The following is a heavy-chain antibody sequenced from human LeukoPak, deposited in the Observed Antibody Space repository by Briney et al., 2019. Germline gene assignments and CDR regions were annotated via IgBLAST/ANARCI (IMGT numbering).Heavy chain of an antibody. CDR1: GGSISSTNYY. V-gene: IGHV4-39*07. J-gene: IGHJ5*02. CDR2: INHSGST. CDR3: ARGGYYGSGNDFRFDP. Sequence: SETLSLTCTVSGGSISSTNYYWGWIRQPPGKGLEWIGEINHSGSTNYNPSLKSRVTISVETSKNQFSLKLKSVTAADTAVYYCARGGYYGSGNDFRFDPWGQGTLVTVSS. D-gene: IGHD3-10*01.